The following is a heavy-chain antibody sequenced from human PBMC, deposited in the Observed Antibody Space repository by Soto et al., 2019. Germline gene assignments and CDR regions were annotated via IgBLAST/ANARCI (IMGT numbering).Heavy chain of an antibody. CDR2: ISWNSGSI. CDR3: ATLSWFDY. J-gene: IGHJ4*02. D-gene: IGHD6-13*01. Sequence: GGSLTLSCAASGFTFDDYAMLWVRQAPGKGLEWVSGISWNSGSIGYADSVKGRFTISRDNAKNSLYLQMNSLRAEDTALYYCATLSWFDYWGQGTLVTVSS. CDR1: GFTFDDYA. V-gene: IGHV3-9*01.